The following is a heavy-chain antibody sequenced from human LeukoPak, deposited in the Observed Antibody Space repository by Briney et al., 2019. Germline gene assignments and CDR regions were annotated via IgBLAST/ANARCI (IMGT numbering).Heavy chain of an antibody. D-gene: IGHD6-19*01. V-gene: IGHV3-13*01. J-gene: IGHJ3*02. Sequence: GGSLRLSCASSGFSFSLYETHWVRQGTGKRLEWVSAIGTSGDTFYAGSVKGRFTISRENAKDSLYLQMNSLSAGDTAVYYCVREGRGRSGTNAYDIWGQGTVVSVST. CDR2: IGTSGDT. CDR3: VREGRGRSGTNAYDI. CDR1: GFSFSLYE.